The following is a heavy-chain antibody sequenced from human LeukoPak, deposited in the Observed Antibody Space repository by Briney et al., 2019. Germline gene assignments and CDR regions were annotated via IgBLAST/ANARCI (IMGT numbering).Heavy chain of an antibody. Sequence: GSLRLSCAASGFTFSSYEMNWVRQAPGKGLEWVSYISSSDGTIYYADSVKGRFTISRDNAKNSLYLQMNSLRAEDTAVYYYARGDYGDDFYYYGMDVWGQGTTVTVSS. D-gene: IGHD4-17*01. CDR3: ARGDYGDDFYYYGMDV. J-gene: IGHJ6*02. CDR1: GFTFSSYE. CDR2: ISSSDGTI. V-gene: IGHV3-48*03.